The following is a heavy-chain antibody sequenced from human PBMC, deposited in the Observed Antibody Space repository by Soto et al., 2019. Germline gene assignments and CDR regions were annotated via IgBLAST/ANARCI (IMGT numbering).Heavy chain of an antibody. V-gene: IGHV4-61*01. CDR2: IYYSGST. J-gene: IGHJ6*02. Sequence: SETLSLTCTVSGGSVSSGSYYWSWIRQPPGKGLEWIGYIYYSGSTNYNPSLKSRVTISVDTSKNQFSLKLSSVTAADTAVYCCARDDYYYGMVVWGQGTTVTVSS. CDR3: ARDDYYYGMVV. CDR1: GGSVSSGSYY.